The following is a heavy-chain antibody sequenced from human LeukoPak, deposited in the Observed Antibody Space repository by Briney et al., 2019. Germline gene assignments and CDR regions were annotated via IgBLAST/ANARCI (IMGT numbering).Heavy chain of an antibody. CDR2: INHSGST. D-gene: IGHD6-19*01. CDR3: ARGASSGSPT. V-gene: IGHV4-34*01. CDR1: GGSFSGYY. J-gene: IGHJ5*02. Sequence: SETLSLTCAVYGGSFSGYYWSWIRQPPGKGLEWIGEINHSGSTNYNPPLKSRVTISVDPSKNQFSLKLSSVTAADTAVYYCARGASSGSPTWSQGTLVTVSS.